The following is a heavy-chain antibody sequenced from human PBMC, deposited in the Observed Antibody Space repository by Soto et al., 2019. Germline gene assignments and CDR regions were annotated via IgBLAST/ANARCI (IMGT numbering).Heavy chain of an antibody. D-gene: IGHD2-21*01. J-gene: IGHJ5*02. CDR1: GGSFSGYY. Sequence: SETLSLTCAVYGGSFSGYYWSWIRQPPGKGLEWIGEINHSGSTNYNPSLKSRVTISVDTSKNEFSLKLRSVTAADTAVYYCARQPTTGDTDLRFDPWGQGTLVTVSS. V-gene: IGHV4-34*01. CDR3: ARQPTTGDTDLRFDP. CDR2: INHSGST.